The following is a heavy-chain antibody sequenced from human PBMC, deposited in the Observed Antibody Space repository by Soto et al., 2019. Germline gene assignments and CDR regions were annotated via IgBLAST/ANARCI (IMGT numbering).Heavy chain of an antibody. J-gene: IGHJ4*02. D-gene: IGHD2-21*02. V-gene: IGHV3-23*01. CDR3: VKDPVSGGSGGAWFDY. CDR1: GFTFINYA. Sequence: PWGSLRLSCAVSGFTFINYAITFFRHSPFKWLEWVSLMSGNGGRIVYADSVKGRFTISRDNSKNTLYLQMNSLRLEDTAVYYCVKDPVSGGSGGAWFDYWGQGTLVTVSS. CDR2: MSGNGGRI.